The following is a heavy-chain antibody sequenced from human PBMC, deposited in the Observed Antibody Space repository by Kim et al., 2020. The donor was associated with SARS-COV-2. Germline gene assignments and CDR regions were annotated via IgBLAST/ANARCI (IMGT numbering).Heavy chain of an antibody. J-gene: IGHJ4*02. Sequence: YSDPAKGRFTISRDSSKNTVSLQMNFLRPEDTALYYCARVVVGRGTDYSDYWGQGALVTVSS. CDR3: ARVVVGRGTDYSDY. D-gene: IGHD1-26*01. V-gene: IGHV3-53*01.